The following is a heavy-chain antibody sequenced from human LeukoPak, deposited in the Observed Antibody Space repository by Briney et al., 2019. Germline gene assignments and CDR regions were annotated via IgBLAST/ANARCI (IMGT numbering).Heavy chain of an antibody. CDR2: INHSGST. CDR3: ARGPSPDY. V-gene: IGHV4-34*01. Sequence: SETLSLTCAVYGGSFSGYYWSWIRQPPGKGLEWIEEINHSGSTNYNPSLKSRVTISVDTSKNQFSLKLSSVTAADTAVYYCARGPSPDYWGQGTLVTVSS. CDR1: GGSFSGYY. J-gene: IGHJ4*02.